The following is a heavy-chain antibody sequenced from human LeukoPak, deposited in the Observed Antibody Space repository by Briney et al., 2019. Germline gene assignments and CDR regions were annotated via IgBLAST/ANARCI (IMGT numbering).Heavy chain of an antibody. Sequence: GGSLRLSFAAFGFTFDDYAMHWVRQAPGKGLEWVSLISGDGGSTYYADSVKGRFTISRDNSKNSLYLQMNSLRTEDTALYYCAKAFAQSMIVVATVDYWGQGTLVTVSS. CDR1: GFTFDDYA. J-gene: IGHJ4*02. D-gene: IGHD3-22*01. CDR3: AKAFAQSMIVVATVDY. CDR2: ISGDGGST. V-gene: IGHV3-43*02.